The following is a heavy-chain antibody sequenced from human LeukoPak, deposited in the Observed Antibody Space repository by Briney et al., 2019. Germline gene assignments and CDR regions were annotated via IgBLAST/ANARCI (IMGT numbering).Heavy chain of an antibody. V-gene: IGHV1-2*02. J-gene: IGHJ4*02. CDR1: GYTFTGYY. D-gene: IGHD3-10*01. CDR2: INPNSGGT. CDR3: ARDSGYYYGSGSYFRREYYFDY. Sequence: ASVKVSCTASGYTFTGYYMHWVRQAPGQGLEWMGWINPNSGGTNYAQKFQGRVTMTRDTSISTAYMELSRLRSDDTAVYYCARDSGYYYGSGSYFRREYYFDYWGQGTLVTVSS.